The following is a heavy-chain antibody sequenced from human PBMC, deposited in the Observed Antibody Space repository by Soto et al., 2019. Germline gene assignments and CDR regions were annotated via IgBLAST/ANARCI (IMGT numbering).Heavy chain of an antibody. J-gene: IGHJ6*02. CDR3: AREGSAPYYYYGMDV. CDR2: INGYNGNT. V-gene: IGHV1-18*01. Sequence: QVQLEQSGAEVKKPGDSMKVSCKASGYTFTTYGISWVQQAPGQGLEWMGWINGYNGNTDYPQKLQGRVTMTTDTSTSTASMELRSLRSDDTAVYYCAREGSAPYYYYGMDVWGQGTTVTVSS. D-gene: IGHD6-19*01. CDR1: GYTFTTYG.